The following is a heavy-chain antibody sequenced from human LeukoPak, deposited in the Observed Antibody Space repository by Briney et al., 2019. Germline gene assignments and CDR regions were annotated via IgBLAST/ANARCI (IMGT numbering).Heavy chain of an antibody. J-gene: IGHJ1*01. V-gene: IGHV1-18*01. D-gene: IGHD5-18*01. CDR1: GYTFTSYG. CDR2: ISAYNGNT. Sequence: GASVKVFCKASGYTFTSYGISWVRQAPGQGLEWMGWISAYNGNTNYAQKLQGRVTMTTDTSTSTAYMELRSLRSDDTAVYYCARMEVYVDTAMVDLPEYFQHWGQGTLVTVSS. CDR3: ARMEVYVDTAMVDLPEYFQH.